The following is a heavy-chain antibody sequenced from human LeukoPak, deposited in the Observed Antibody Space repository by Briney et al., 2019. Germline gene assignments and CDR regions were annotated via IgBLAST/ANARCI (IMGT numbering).Heavy chain of an antibody. V-gene: IGHV3-21*01. CDR1: GFTFSSYS. CDR2: ISSSSYI. D-gene: IGHD5-18*01. Sequence: GGSLRLSCAASGFTFSSYSMNWVRQAPGKGLEWVSSISSSSYIYYADSVKGRFTISRDNAKNSLYLQMNSLRAEDTAVYYCARDDRRYSYLPYYFDYWGQGTLVTVSS. J-gene: IGHJ4*02. CDR3: ARDDRRYSYLPYYFDY.